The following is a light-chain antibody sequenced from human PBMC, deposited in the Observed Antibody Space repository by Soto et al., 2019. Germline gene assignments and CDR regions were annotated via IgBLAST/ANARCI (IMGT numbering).Light chain of an antibody. CDR1: QSIDTY. J-gene: IGKJ1*01. Sequence: DIQMTQSPSSLSASVGDRVTITCRASQSIDTYLNWYQRKPGKAPNVLIYAASTLQSGVPTRFSGSGSGPDFTLTISSLQPEDFATYYCQQSYSVPRTFGLGTKVEIK. V-gene: IGKV1-39*01. CDR3: QQSYSVPRT. CDR2: AAS.